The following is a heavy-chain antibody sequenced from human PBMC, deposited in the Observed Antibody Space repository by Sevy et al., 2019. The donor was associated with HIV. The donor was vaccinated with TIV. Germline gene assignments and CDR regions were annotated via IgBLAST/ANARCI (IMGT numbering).Heavy chain of an antibody. J-gene: IGHJ4*02. D-gene: IGHD3-22*01. CDR1: GGSFSSGNYY. Sequence: TLSLTCTVSGGSFSSGNYYWSWIRQPAGKGLEWIGRIYNSGSTNYNPSLKSRVTISVDTSKNQFSLRLSSVTAADTAVYYCARVDRAYYDGSAFDFWGQGTLVIVSS. V-gene: IGHV4-61*02. CDR3: ARVDRAYYDGSAFDF. CDR2: IYNSGST.